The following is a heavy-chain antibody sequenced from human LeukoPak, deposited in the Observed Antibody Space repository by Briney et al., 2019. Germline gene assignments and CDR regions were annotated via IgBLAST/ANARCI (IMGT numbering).Heavy chain of an antibody. CDR1: GFTFSSYA. CDR2: ISGSGGST. D-gene: IGHD3-22*01. V-gene: IGHV3-23*01. Sequence: GGSLRLSCTASGFTFSSYAMSWVRQAPGKGLEWVSAISGSGGSTYYADSVKGRFTTSRDNSKNTLYLQMNSLRAEDTAVYYCAKVSSSGYYYYYYGMDVWGQGTTVTVSS. CDR3: AKVSSSGYYYYYYGMDV. J-gene: IGHJ6*02.